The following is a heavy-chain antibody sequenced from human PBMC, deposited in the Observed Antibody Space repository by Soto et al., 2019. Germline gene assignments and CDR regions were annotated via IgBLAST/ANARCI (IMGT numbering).Heavy chain of an antibody. CDR3: ARGPRGMIDY. J-gene: IGHJ4*02. CDR1: GYTFTSYD. V-gene: IGHV1-8*01. CDR2: MNPKSGGT. Sequence: QVQLVQSGAEVKSPGASVKVSCKASGYTFTSYDINWVRQATGQGFEWMGWMNPKSGGTRYIQKFQGRVTMTRDTSISTAYVELSSLTSEDAAVYYCARGPRGMIDYWGQGTLVTVSS.